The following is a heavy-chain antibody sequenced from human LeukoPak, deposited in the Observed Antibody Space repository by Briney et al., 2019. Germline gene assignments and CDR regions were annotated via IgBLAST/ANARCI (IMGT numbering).Heavy chain of an antibody. J-gene: IGHJ4*02. V-gene: IGHV5-51*01. CDR1: GYSFTSYW. Sequence: GESLKISCKGSGYSFTSYWIGRVRQMPGKGLEWMGIIFPGDSDTRYSPSFQGQVTISADKSISTAYLQWGSLKASDTAMYYCARHTRYSSSSRVFDFWGQGTLVTVSS. D-gene: IGHD6-6*01. CDR3: ARHTRYSSSSRVFDF. CDR2: IFPGDSDT.